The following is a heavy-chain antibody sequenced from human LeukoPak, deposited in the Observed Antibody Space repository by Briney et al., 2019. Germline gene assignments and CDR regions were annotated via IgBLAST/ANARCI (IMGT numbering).Heavy chain of an antibody. V-gene: IGHV4-59*01. J-gene: IGHJ6*03. Sequence: SETLSLTCTVSGGSISNYYWSWIRQPPGKGLEWIGYIHYSGSTSYNPSLKSRVTISVDTSKNQFSLKLRFVTPADTAVYYCARTTEGYCSGSSCYSYYYYMDVWGKGTTVTVSS. CDR1: GGSISNYY. CDR3: ARTTEGYCSGSSCYSYYYYMDV. CDR2: IHYSGST. D-gene: IGHD2-15*01.